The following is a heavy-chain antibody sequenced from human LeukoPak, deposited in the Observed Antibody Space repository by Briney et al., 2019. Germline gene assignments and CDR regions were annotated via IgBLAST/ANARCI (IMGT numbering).Heavy chain of an antibody. Sequence: PGGSLRLSCAASGFTFSSYSMNWVRQAPGKGLEWVGFIRSKAYGGTTEYAASVKGRFTISRDDSKSIAYLQMNSLKTEDTAVYYCATPYGDYGRRWFDPWGQGTLVTVS. D-gene: IGHD4-17*01. J-gene: IGHJ5*02. CDR3: ATPYGDYGRRWFDP. CDR2: IRSKAYGGTT. V-gene: IGHV3-49*04. CDR1: GFTFSSYS.